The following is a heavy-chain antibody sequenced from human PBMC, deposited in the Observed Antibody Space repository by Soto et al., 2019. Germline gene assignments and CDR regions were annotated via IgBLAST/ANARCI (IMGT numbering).Heavy chain of an antibody. D-gene: IGHD3-22*01. J-gene: IGHJ4*02. CDR2: ITSSSSYI. CDR1: GFTFSLYS. V-gene: IGHV3-21*01. Sequence: GGSLRLSCAASGFTFSLYSMIWVRQAPGKGLEWVASITSSSSYIYYEDSLKGRFTISRDNAKNSLFLQLDSLRAEDTAVYFCVRARSTDSRPDYWGQGTQVTVSS. CDR3: VRARSTDSRPDY.